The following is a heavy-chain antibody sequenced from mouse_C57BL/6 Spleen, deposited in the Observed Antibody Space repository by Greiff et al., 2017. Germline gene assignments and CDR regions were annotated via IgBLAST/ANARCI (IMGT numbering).Heavy chain of an antibody. CDR3: ARSGVSQAWFAY. CDR2: IDPSDSYT. D-gene: IGHD3-1*01. J-gene: IGHJ3*01. CDR1: GYTFTSYW. V-gene: IGHV1-69*01. Sequence: QVQLQQPGAELVMPGASVKLSCKASGYTFTSYWMHWVKQRPGQGLEWIGEIDPSDSYTNSNQKFKGKSTLTVDKSSSTAYMQLSSLTSEDSAVYYCARSGVSQAWFAYWGKGTLVTVSA.